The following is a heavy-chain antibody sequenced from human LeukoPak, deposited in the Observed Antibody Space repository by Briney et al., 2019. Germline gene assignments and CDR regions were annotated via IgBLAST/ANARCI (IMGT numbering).Heavy chain of an antibody. CDR3: SRPQQLGGWFDP. CDR2: IYYSGST. Sequence: SETLSLTCTVSGGSISSSSYYWGWIRQPPGKGLEWIGSIYYSGSTYYNPSLKSRATISVDTSKNQFSLKLSSVIAADTAVYYCSRPQQLGGWFDPWGQGTLVIASS. V-gene: IGHV4-39*01. J-gene: IGHJ5*02. D-gene: IGHD6-6*01. CDR1: GGSISSSSYY.